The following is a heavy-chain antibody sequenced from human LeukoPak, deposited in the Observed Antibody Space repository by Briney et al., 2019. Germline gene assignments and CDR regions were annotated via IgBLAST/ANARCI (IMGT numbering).Heavy chain of an antibody. Sequence: GASVKVSCKASGYTFTSYYMHWVRQAPGKGLEWMGGFDPEDGETIYAQKFQGRVTMTEDTSTDTAYMELSSLRSEDTAVYYCATDEDYGDYGFDYWGQGTLVTVSS. J-gene: IGHJ4*02. V-gene: IGHV1-24*01. D-gene: IGHD4-17*01. CDR2: FDPEDGET. CDR1: GYTFTSYY. CDR3: ATDEDYGDYGFDY.